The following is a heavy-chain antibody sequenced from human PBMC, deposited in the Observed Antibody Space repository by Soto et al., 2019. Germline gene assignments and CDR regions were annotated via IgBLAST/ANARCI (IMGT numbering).Heavy chain of an antibody. Sequence: PGGSLRLSCAASGFTFSSYSMNWVRQAPGKGLEWVSSISSSSSYIYYADSVKGRFTISRDNAKNSLYLQMNSLRAEDTAVYYCARDPYYYGSGSYYMGYYYGMDVWGQGTTVTVSS. CDR3: ARDPYYYGSGSYYMGYYYGMDV. D-gene: IGHD3-10*01. CDR1: GFTFSSYS. J-gene: IGHJ6*02. V-gene: IGHV3-21*01. CDR2: ISSSSSYI.